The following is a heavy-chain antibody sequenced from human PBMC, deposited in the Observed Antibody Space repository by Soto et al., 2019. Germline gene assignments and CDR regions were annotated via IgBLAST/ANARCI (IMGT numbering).Heavy chain of an antibody. CDR1: GYTFTSYD. J-gene: IGHJ2*01. Sequence: QLQLVQSGAEVKKPGASVKVSCKASGYTFTSYDINWVRQATVQGLEWMGWMNGNSGNTGYAQKFRGRVTMTRVTYMSTAYIELSSLTYEDTVVYYCARRTIAYWYFDLWGRGTLGTVSS. D-gene: IGHD1-1*01. CDR2: MNGNSGNT. V-gene: IGHV1-8*01. CDR3: ARRTIAYWYFDL.